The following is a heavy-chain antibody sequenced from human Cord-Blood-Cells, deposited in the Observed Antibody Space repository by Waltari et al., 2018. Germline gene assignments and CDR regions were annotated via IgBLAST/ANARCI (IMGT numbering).Heavy chain of an antibody. Sequence: QVQLVESGGGVVQPGRSLRLSCAASGFTFSSYGMHWVRQAPGKGVEGVAVISYDGSYKYYADSVKGRFTISRDNSKNTLYLQMNSLRAEDTAVYYCATTTVTTLDAFDIWGQGTMVTVSS. J-gene: IGHJ3*02. CDR2: ISYDGSYK. CDR3: ATTTVTTLDAFDI. V-gene: IGHV3-30*03. D-gene: IGHD4-17*01. CDR1: GFTFSSYG.